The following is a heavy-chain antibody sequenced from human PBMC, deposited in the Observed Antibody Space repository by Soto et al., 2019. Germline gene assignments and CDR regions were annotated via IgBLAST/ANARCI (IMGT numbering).Heavy chain of an antibody. Sequence: GGSLRLSCTASGFTFGDYAMSWFRQAPGKGLDWVGFIRSKAYGGTTEYAASVKGRFTISRDDSKSIAYLQMNSLKTEDTAVYYCTREYYDILTGTFSWFDPWGQGTLVTVSS. CDR3: TREYYDILTGTFSWFDP. V-gene: IGHV3-49*03. CDR1: GFTFGDYA. J-gene: IGHJ5*02. D-gene: IGHD3-9*01. CDR2: IRSKAYGGTT.